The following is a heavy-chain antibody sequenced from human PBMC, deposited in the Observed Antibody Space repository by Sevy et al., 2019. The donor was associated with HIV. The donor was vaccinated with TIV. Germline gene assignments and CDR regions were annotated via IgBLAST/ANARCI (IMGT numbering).Heavy chain of an antibody. CDR1: GFTFSDHY. J-gene: IGHJ4*02. CDR3: ATHAGIAAAGRVFDY. V-gene: IGHV3-72*01. CDR2: TRNKADSYIT. D-gene: IGHD6-13*01. Sequence: GGSLRLSCAASGFTFSDHYMEWVRQAPGKGLEWVGHTRNKADSYITEYAASVKGRFTISRDDSKNSLYLQMNSLKTEDTAVYYCATHAGIAAAGRVFDYWGQGSLVTVSS.